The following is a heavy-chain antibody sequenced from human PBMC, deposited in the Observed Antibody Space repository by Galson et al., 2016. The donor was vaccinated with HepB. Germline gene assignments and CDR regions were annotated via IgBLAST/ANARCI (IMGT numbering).Heavy chain of an antibody. V-gene: IGHV1-46*03. D-gene: IGHD2-15*01. Sequence: SVKVSCKASGYTFTSFYIHWVRQAPGQGLEWKGSINPNSGGTDYAQEFQGRVSMTRDTSTNAFYMELSSLRSEDTAIYFCARGMGVGVLYCHDYWGQGTLVTVSS. CDR1: GYTFTSFY. J-gene: IGHJ4*02. CDR3: ARGMGVGVLYCHDY. CDR2: INPNSGGT.